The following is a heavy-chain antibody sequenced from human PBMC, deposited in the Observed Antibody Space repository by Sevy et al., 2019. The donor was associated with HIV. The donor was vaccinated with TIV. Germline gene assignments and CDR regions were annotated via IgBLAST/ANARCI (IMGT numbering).Heavy chain of an antibody. V-gene: IGHV4-59*08. CDR2: IYYSGST. CDR3: ARFGYYHLDV. D-gene: IGHD3-10*01. CDR1: GGSISGYY. Sequence: SETLSLTCTVSGGSISGYYWSWIRQPPGKGLEWIGYIYYSGSTSYNPSLKSRVTISVDTSKNQFSLKLSSVTAADTAVYYCARFGYYHLDVWGKGTTVTVSS. J-gene: IGHJ6*03.